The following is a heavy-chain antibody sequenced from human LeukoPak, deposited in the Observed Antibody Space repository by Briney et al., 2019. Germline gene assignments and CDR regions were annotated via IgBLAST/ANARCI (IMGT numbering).Heavy chain of an antibody. CDR2: IGDTNGDT. D-gene: IGHD1-1*01. CDR3: GRDWKLDY. J-gene: IGHJ4*02. V-gene: IGHV3-23*01. CDR1: GFTFSNYG. Sequence: GGSLRLSCAASGFTFSNYGMHWVRQAPGKGLEWVSAIGDTNGDTKYADSVRGRFTISRDNSRNTLYLHLNSLRVEDTAIYYCGRDWKLDYWGQGTLVTVSS.